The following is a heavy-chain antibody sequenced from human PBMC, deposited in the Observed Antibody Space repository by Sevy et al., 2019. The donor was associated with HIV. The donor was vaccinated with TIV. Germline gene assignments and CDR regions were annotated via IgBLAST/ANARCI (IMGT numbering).Heavy chain of an antibody. CDR1: GFTFSNYG. V-gene: IGHV3-33*01. CDR2: IWYDGSNK. CDR3: AREGLLEWLFSFDY. D-gene: IGHD3-3*01. Sequence: GGSLRLSCAASGFTFSNYGMHWVRQAPGKVLEWVAVIWYDGSNKYCSDSVKGRFTISRDNSKNTLYLQMISLRAEDTAVYYCAREGLLEWLFSFDYWGQGTLVTVSS. J-gene: IGHJ4*02.